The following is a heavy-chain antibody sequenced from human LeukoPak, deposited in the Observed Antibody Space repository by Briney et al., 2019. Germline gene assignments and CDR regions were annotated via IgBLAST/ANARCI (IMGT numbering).Heavy chain of an antibody. Sequence: PSETLSLTCTVSGASISSSYCTWIRQSAGEGLEWIGRMSSGGSTTYNPSFKGRVTMSLDTSKRQFSLNLSSVTAADTAVYYCARDQTYYVSSGYYYVTYLQHWGQGMLVTVSS. CDR2: MSSGGST. CDR3: ARDQTYYVSSGYYYVTYLQH. V-gene: IGHV4-4*07. CDR1: GASISSSY. J-gene: IGHJ1*01. D-gene: IGHD3-22*01.